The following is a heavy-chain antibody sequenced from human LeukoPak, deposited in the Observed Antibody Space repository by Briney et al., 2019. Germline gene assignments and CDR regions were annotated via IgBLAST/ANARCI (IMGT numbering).Heavy chain of an antibody. D-gene: IGHD3-3*01. CDR3: ARQRADDFWSGYYPDAFDI. Sequence: SSETLSLTCTISGGSISSSSYYWGWIRQPPGKGLEWIESIYYSGSTYYNPSLKSRVTISVDTSKNLFSLKLSSLTAADTAVYYCARQRADDFWSGYYPDAFDIWGQGTMVTVSS. CDR1: GGSISSSSYY. V-gene: IGHV4-39*01. CDR2: IYYSGST. J-gene: IGHJ3*02.